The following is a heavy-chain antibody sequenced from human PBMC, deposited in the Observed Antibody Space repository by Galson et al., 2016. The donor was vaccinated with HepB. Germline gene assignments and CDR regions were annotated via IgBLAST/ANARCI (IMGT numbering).Heavy chain of an antibody. J-gene: IGHJ4*02. Sequence: TLSLTCAVSGGSISSSGYSWSWIRQPPGQGLEWIGFIYHSGNTKYKPSLNSRVTISVDRSKNQFSLKLSAVTAADTAVYYCASEYNYYFYYWGQGALVTVSS. CDR3: ASEYNYYFYY. V-gene: IGHV4-30-2*01. D-gene: IGHD1-14*01. CDR2: IYHSGNT. CDR1: GGSISSSGYS.